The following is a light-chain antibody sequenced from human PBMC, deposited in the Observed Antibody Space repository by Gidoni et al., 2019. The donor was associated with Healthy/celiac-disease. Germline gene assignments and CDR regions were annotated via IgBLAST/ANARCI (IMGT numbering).Light chain of an antibody. CDR3: QQSYSTPWT. Sequence: DIQLTQSPSSLSASVADRVTITCRASQSISSFLNWYQQTLGKAPKLLIYAASSLQSGVPSRFSGSGSGTDFTLTISSLQPEDFATYYCQQSYSTPWTFGQGTKVEIE. CDR1: QSISSF. J-gene: IGKJ1*01. CDR2: AAS. V-gene: IGKV1-39*01.